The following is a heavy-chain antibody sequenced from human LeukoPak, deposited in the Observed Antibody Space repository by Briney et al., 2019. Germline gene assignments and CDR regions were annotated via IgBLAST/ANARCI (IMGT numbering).Heavy chain of an antibody. Sequence: SVKVSCKASGGTFCSYAISWVRQAPGQGLEWMGGIIPIFGTANYAQKFQGRVTITADESTSTAYMELSSLRSEDTAVYYCARGHRVEYSSSWDDAFDIWGQGTMVTVPS. CDR1: GGTFCSYA. J-gene: IGHJ3*02. CDR2: IIPIFGTA. CDR3: ARGHRVEYSSSWDDAFDI. V-gene: IGHV1-69*01. D-gene: IGHD6-6*01.